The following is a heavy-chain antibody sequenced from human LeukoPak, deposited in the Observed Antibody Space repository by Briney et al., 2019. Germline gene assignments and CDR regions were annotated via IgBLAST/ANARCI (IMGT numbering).Heavy chain of an antibody. CDR2: ISYDGSNK. D-gene: IGHD2-8*01. CDR3: AKALIGYYFDY. Sequence: GGSLRLSCAASGFTFSSYGMHWVRQAPGKGLEWVAVISYDGSNKYYADSVKGRFTISRDNSKNTLYLQMNSLRAEDTAVYYCAKALIGYYFDYWGQGTLVTVSS. CDR1: GFTFSSYG. V-gene: IGHV3-30*18. J-gene: IGHJ4*02.